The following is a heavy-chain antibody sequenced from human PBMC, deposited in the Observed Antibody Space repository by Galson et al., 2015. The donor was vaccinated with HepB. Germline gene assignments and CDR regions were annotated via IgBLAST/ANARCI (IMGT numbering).Heavy chain of an antibody. Sequence: SLRLSCAASGFSFIRYAMTWVGQAQGKGLGWVSSITSSGGNSYCTDSVYGRFTVSRDNSKNTLLLQLNSLRAEDTAMYFCAKAGIMVVNKPYHFHYWGQGTLVTVSS. D-gene: IGHD3-22*01. V-gene: IGHV3-23*01. J-gene: IGHJ4*02. CDR1: GFSFIRYA. CDR2: ITSSGGNS. CDR3: AKAGIMVVNKPYHFHY.